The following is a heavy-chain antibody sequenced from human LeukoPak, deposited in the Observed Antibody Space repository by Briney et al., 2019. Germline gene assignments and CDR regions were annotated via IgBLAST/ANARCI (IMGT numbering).Heavy chain of an antibody. Sequence: SETLSLTCTVSGGSISISNYYWGWIRQPPGEGLEWIGSIFYSGSADYTPSLRSRATISVDTSENQFSLRLKSVTAADTAVYYCARGQHITMVRDWGQGTLVTVSS. CDR1: GGSISISNYY. J-gene: IGHJ4*02. D-gene: IGHD3-10*01. CDR2: IFYSGSA. CDR3: ARGQHITMVRD. V-gene: IGHV4-39*07.